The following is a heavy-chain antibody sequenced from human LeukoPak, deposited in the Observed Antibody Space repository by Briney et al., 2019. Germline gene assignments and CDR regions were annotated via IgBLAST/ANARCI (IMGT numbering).Heavy chain of an antibody. Sequence: SETLSLTCTVSGGSISSHYWSWIRQPPGKGLEWIGYIYYSWSTNYNPSLKSRVTISVDTSKNQFSLKLSSVTAADTAVYYCARDSPLERGDDAFDIWGQGTMVTVSS. CDR3: ARDSPLERGDDAFDI. V-gene: IGHV4-59*11. CDR1: GGSISSHY. J-gene: IGHJ3*02. D-gene: IGHD3-10*01. CDR2: IYYSWST.